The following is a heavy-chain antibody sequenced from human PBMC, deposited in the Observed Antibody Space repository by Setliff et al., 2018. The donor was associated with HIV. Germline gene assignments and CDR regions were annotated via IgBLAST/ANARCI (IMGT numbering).Heavy chain of an antibody. V-gene: IGHV1-46*01. CDR2: INPAGKPT. CDR3: AKGIPGPAINSGRIKNWFDP. CDR1: GYTFTSDY. J-gene: IGHJ5*02. D-gene: IGHD6-19*01. Sequence: ASVKVSCKASGYTFTSDYIHWVRQAPGQGLEWMGIINPAGKPTSYAQKFQGRLTMTRDTSTNTVYMELSSLRSEDTAVYYCAKGIPGPAINSGRIKNWFDPWGEGTLVTVS.